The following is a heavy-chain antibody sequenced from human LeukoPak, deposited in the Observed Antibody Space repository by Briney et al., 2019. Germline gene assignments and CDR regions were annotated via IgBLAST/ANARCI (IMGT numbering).Heavy chain of an antibody. CDR2: IDRDGIST. CDR3: ARAKAVAGPIDY. CDR1: GFTFSAYW. V-gene: IGHV3-74*01. J-gene: IGHJ4*02. D-gene: IGHD6-19*01. Sequence: QPGGSLRLSCAASGFTFSAYWMYWVRQAPGKGPVWVSRIDRDGISTIYADSVKGRFTISRDNAKNTLYLQMNSLRAEDTAVYYCARAKAVAGPIDYWGQGTLVTVSS.